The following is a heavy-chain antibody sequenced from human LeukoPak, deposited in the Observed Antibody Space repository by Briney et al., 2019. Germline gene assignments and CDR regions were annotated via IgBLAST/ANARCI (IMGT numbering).Heavy chain of an antibody. Sequence: PSETLSLTCTVSGGSISSSSYSWGWIRQPPGKGLEWIGSIYYSGSTYYNPSLKSRVTISVDTSKNQFSLKLSSVTAADTAVYYCARGFVSAYWGQGTLVTVSS. J-gene: IGHJ4*02. CDR2: IYYSGST. CDR3: ARGFVSAY. V-gene: IGHV4-39*07. D-gene: IGHD2/OR15-2a*01. CDR1: GGSISSSSYS.